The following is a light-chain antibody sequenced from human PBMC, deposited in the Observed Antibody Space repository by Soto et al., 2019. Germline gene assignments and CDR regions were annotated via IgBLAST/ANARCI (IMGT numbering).Light chain of an antibody. CDR1: QSIGTY. V-gene: IGKV1-39*01. J-gene: IGKJ1*01. CDR2: AAS. CDR3: QQSYSLPWT. Sequence: DIQLTQSPSFLSASVGDRFTITCRASQSIGTYLNWYQHKPGKAPNLLISAASNLQSGVPSRFSGSGSGTDFTLTISSMHPEDFATYYCQQSYSLPWTFGQGTNVEIK.